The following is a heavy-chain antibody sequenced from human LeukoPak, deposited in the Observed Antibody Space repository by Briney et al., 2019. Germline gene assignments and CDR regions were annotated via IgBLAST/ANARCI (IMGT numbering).Heavy chain of an antibody. CDR3: ARGGGDHAFDI. D-gene: IGHD3-16*01. J-gene: IGHJ3*02. CDR2: ISSSGGTT. Sequence: GGSLRLSCVASGFMFSDYAMSWVRQAPGKGLEWVSSISSSGGTTFYADSVKGRFTISRDNAKNTLYLQLSSLRGEDTAMYYCARGGGDHAFDIWGQGTMVTVSS. CDR1: GFMFSDYA. V-gene: IGHV3-23*01.